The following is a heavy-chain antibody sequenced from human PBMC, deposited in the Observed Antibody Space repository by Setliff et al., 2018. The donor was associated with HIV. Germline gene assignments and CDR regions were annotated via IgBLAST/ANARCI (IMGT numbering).Heavy chain of an antibody. CDR2: MSSYRTSMT. D-gene: IGHD3-16*01. J-gene: IGHJ4*02. Sequence: GGSLRLSCAASGFTFSYYSMHWVRQAPGKGLEWISFMSSYRTSMTHYADSVKGRFTVSRDDAKNSLYLQMNNLRAEDTAVYYCAKAFGSRLYYFDYWGQGTLVTVSS. CDR1: GFTFSYYS. CDR3: AKAFGSRLYYFDY. V-gene: IGHV3-48*01.